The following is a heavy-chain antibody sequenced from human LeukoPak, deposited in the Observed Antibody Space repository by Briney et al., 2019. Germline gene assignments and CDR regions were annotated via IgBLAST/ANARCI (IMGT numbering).Heavy chain of an antibody. V-gene: IGHV3-7*04. Sequence: PGGSLRLSCVASGFAFSSYWMSWVRQAPGKGLEGVANIKKDGSEKYYVDSVKGRFTISRDNAKNSLYLQMNSLRAEDTAVYYRARDPRQYYFDYWGQGTLVTVSS. CDR3: ARDPRQYYFDY. CDR1: GFAFSSYW. J-gene: IGHJ4*02. CDR2: IKKDGSEK.